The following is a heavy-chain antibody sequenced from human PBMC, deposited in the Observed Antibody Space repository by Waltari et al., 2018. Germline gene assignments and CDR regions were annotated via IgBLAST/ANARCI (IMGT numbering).Heavy chain of an antibody. CDR2: IYSTGGT. D-gene: IGHD6-6*01. CDR3: ATRMVLAARN. Sequence: EVQLVESGGGLIQPGGSLRLSCAASGFTVGNNYMRWVRQAPGKGLGWVSLIYSTGGTAYADSVKGRFTISRDNSKNTLYLQMNSLRADDTAVYYCATRMVLAARNWGQGTLVTVSS. V-gene: IGHV3-53*01. J-gene: IGHJ4*02. CDR1: GFTVGNNY.